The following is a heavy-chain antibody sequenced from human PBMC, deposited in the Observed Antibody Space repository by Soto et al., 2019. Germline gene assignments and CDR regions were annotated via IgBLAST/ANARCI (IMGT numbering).Heavy chain of an antibody. CDR3: ARDLYDYYDSSGMNSNWFDP. CDR2: ISAYNGNT. V-gene: IGHV1-18*01. D-gene: IGHD3-22*01. CDR1: GYPFTSYG. J-gene: IGHJ5*02. Sequence: ASVKVSCKASGYPFTSYGISWVRQAPGQGLEWMGWISAYNGNTNYAQKLQVRVTMTTDTSTSTADMELRSLRSDDTAVYYCARDLYDYYDSSGMNSNWFDPWGQGTRVTVSS.